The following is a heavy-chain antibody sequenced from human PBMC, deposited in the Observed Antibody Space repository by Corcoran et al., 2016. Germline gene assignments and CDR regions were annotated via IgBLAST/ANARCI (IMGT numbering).Heavy chain of an antibody. D-gene: IGHD3-22*01. CDR3: ATEGQHYDSSVYYFDY. CDR1: GGSVSSGSYY. V-gene: IGHV4-61*01. CDR2: IYYSGST. Sequence: QVQLQESGPGLVKPSETLSLTCTVSGGSVSSGSYYWSWIRQPPGKGLEWIGYIYYSGSTNYNPSLKSRVTISVDTSKNQFSLKLSSVTAADTAVYYCATEGQHYDSSVYYFDYGGQGTLVTVSS. J-gene: IGHJ4*02.